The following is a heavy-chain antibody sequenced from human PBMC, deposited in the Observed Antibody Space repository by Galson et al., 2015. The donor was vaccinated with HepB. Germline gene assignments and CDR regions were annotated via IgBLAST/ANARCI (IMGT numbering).Heavy chain of an antibody. CDR3: ARDSGGNSSYWYFDL. Sequence: SVKVSCKASGYTFTSYYMHWVRQAPGQGLEWMGIINPSDGSTSYAQKFQGRVTMTRDTSTSTVYMELSSLRSEDTAVYYCARDSGGNSSYWYFDLWGRGTLVTVSS. CDR2: INPSDGST. CDR1: GYTFTSYY. V-gene: IGHV1-46*01. D-gene: IGHD4-23*01. J-gene: IGHJ2*01.